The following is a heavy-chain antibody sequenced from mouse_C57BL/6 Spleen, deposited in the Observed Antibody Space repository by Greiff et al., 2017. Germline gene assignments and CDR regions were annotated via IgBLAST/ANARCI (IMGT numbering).Heavy chain of an antibody. CDR1: GFTFSSYG. J-gene: IGHJ1*03. Sequence: EVKLVESGGDLVKPGGSLKLSCAASGFTFSSYGMSWVSQTPDKRLEWVATIRSGGSYTYYPDNVKGRFTISRDNAKNTLYLQMSSLKSEDTAMDYCARGDGNYGDWYIDVWGTGTTVTVSS. CDR2: IRSGGSYT. CDR3: ARGDGNYGDWYIDV. V-gene: IGHV5-6*02. D-gene: IGHD2-1*01.